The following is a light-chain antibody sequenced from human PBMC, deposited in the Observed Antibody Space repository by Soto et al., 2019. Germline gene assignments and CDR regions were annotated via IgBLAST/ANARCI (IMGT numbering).Light chain of an antibody. CDR2: DAS. CDR1: QGVGTS. CDR3: QQGTDWPPRDT. J-gene: IGKJ2*01. V-gene: IGKV3-11*01. Sequence: DIILTQSPATLSSSPGERTTLSCRASQGVGTSLAWFRQRPGQAPRLLLSDASTTATGVPARFSGSGSGTVFTLDTAGLQPEDVAVYYCQQGTDWPPRDTFGQGTKLERK.